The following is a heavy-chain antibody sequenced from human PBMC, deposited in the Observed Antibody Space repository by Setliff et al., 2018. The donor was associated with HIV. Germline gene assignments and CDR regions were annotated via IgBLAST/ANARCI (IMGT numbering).Heavy chain of an antibody. J-gene: IGHJ6*03. CDR1: DFTFSNYW. CDR3: ARDATRGGDMDV. Sequence: SGGSLRLSCAASDFTFSNYWMDWVRQSPEKGPEWVANINQDGSQAYYVDSVRGRFTISRDNAKNSLYLQMNSLRAEDTAVYYCARDATRGGDMDVWAKGTTVTVSS. V-gene: IGHV3-7*01. CDR2: INQDGSQA. D-gene: IGHD2-15*01.